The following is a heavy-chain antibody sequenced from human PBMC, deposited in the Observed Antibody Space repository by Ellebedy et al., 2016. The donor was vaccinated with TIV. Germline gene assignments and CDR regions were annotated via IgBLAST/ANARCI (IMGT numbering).Heavy chain of an antibody. D-gene: IGHD3-22*01. CDR2: IYTSGST. J-gene: IGHJ3*02. Sequence: SETLSLXXTVSGGSISSYYWSWIRQPAGKGLEWIGRIYTSGSTNYNPSLKSRVTMSVDTSKNQFSLKLSSVTAADTAVYYCASDYYDTSLDIWGQGTMVTVSS. CDR1: GGSISSYY. CDR3: ASDYYDTSLDI. V-gene: IGHV4-4*07.